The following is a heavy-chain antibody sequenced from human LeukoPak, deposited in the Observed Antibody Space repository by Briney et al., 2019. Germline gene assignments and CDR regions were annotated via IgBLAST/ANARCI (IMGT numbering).Heavy chain of an antibody. CDR3: AKSPNYSLSTTSRRDFDF. CDR1: GFTFSNYA. CDR2: ISNSGDTT. Sequence: GGSLRLSCAASGFTFSNYAMIWVRQAPGKGLEWVSAISNSGDTTYYADSVKARFTLSRDNSRNTVYLQMSSLRVEDTALYYCAKSPNYSLSTTSRRDFDFWGQGTLVTVSS. V-gene: IGHV3-23*01. J-gene: IGHJ4*02. D-gene: IGHD3-10*01.